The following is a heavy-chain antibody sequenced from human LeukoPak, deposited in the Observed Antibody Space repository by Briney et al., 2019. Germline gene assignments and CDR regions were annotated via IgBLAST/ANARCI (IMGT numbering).Heavy chain of an antibody. J-gene: IGHJ4*02. V-gene: IGHV4-59*08. CDR3: ATLQSSGYDYSDY. CDR1: GGSISSYY. CDR2: IYYSGST. Sequence: ASETLSLTCTVSGGSISSYYWSWIRQPPGKGLEWIGYIYYSGSTDYNPSLRSRVTMSVDTSKNQFSLKLSSVTAADTAVYYCATLQSSGYDYSDYWGQGILVTVSS. D-gene: IGHD3-22*01.